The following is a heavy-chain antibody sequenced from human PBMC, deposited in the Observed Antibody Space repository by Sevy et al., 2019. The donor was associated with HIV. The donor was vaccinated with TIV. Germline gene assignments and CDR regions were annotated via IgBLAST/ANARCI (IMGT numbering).Heavy chain of an antibody. D-gene: IGHD3-22*01. CDR3: ARDPMSYYYDSSGYFDY. J-gene: IGHJ4*02. CDR1: GFTFSSYS. CDR2: FSSSSSYI. Sequence: GGSLRLSCAASGFTFSSYSMNWVRQAPGKGLEWVSSFSSSSSYIYYADSVKGRFTISRDNAKNSLYLQMNSLRAEDTAVYYCARDPMSYYYDSSGYFDYWGQGTLVTVSS. V-gene: IGHV3-21*01.